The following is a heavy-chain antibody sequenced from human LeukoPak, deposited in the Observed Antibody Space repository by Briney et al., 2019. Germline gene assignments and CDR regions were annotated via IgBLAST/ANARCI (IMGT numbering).Heavy chain of an antibody. Sequence: SETLSLTCSVSGDSISSGDYYWSWIRQHPGEALEWIGYIYYTGRADYNPSLKSRVTISADTSKNRFTLKLSSVTAADTAVYYCARGPTAGSYFQVGFDYWGQGNLVTVSS. CDR1: GDSISSGDYY. CDR2: IYYTGRA. D-gene: IGHD1-26*01. V-gene: IGHV4-31*03. J-gene: IGHJ4*02. CDR3: ARGPTAGSYFQVGFDY.